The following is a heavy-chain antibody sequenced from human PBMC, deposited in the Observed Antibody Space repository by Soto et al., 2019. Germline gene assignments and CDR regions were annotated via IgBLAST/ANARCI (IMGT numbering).Heavy chain of an antibody. D-gene: IGHD5-18*01. CDR3: ARQGEYRYGFDL. J-gene: IGHJ5*02. CDR2: IHYSGSS. CDR1: GYSISGFY. V-gene: IGHV4-59*08. Sequence: SDTLSLTCTVSGYSISGFYWSWIRQPPGKGLEWIGQIHYSGSSNYNPSLKSRVTISLDTSNDQFSLRLSSVTAADTAVYYCARQGEYRYGFDLWGQGTLVTASS.